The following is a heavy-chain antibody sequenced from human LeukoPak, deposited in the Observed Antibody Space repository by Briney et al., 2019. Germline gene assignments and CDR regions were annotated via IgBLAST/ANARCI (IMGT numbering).Heavy chain of an antibody. Sequence: GGSLRLSCAASGFTFSSYAMPWVRQAPGKGLEWVAVISYDGSNKYYADSVKGRFTIPRDNSKNTLYLQMNSLRAEDTAVYYCAKAYYDILTESDYWGQGTLVTVSS. CDR1: GFTFSSYA. CDR2: ISYDGSNK. V-gene: IGHV3-30-3*01. J-gene: IGHJ4*02. CDR3: AKAYYDILTESDY. D-gene: IGHD3-9*01.